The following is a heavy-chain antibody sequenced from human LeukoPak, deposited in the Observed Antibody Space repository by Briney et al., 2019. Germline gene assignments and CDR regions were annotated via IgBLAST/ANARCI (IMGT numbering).Heavy chain of an antibody. J-gene: IGHJ4*02. Sequence: SETLSLTCTVSGGSISSSSYYWGWIRQPPGKGLEWIGRIYYSGSTYYNPSLKIRVTISVDTSKNQFSLKLSSVTAADTAVYYCATPRRIPNYYGSGSYTYYFDYWGQGTLVTVSS. CDR2: IYYSGST. D-gene: IGHD3-10*01. CDR3: ATPRRIPNYYGSGSYTYYFDY. V-gene: IGHV4-39*01. CDR1: GGSISSSSYY.